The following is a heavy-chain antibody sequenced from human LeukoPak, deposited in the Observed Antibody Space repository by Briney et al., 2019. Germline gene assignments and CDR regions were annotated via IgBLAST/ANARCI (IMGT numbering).Heavy chain of an antibody. V-gene: IGHV3-13*01. CDR1: GFTFSNYD. D-gene: IGHD2-2*01. CDR3: AKDEVVPGYYYTDV. CDR2: IGAAGVT. J-gene: IGHJ6*03. Sequence: PGGSLRLSCAASGFTFSNYDMHWVRQATGKGLEWVSAIGAAGVTYYPGSVKGRFTISRENAKNSLYLQMKSLRAGDTAVYYCAKDEVVPGYYYTDVWGRGTTVTISS.